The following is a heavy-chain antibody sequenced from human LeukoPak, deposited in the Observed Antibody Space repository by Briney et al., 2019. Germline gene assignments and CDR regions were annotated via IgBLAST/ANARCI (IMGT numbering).Heavy chain of an antibody. J-gene: IGHJ5*02. CDR2: IYYSGST. CDR3: ARGAVPAAGFDP. Sequence: SETLSLTCTVSGGSISSSSYYWGWIRQPPGKGLEWIGSIYYSGSTYYNPSLKSRVTISVDTSKNQFSLKLSSVTAADTAVYYCARGAVPAAGFDPWGQGTLVTVSS. V-gene: IGHV4-39*07. CDR1: GGSISSSSYY. D-gene: IGHD2-2*01.